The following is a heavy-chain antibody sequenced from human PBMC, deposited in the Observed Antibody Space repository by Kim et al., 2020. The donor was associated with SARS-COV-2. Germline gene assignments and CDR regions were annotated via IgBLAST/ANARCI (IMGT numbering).Heavy chain of an antibody. V-gene: IGHV3-30-3*01. Sequence: GGSLRLSCAASGFTFSSCAIHWVRQAPGKGLEWVAVISYDGSNKNYADSVKGRLTISRDNSKNTLYLQMNSLRAEDTALYYCAGDPWSRLRGLTYSYYGMDVWGQGTTVTVSS. D-gene: IGHD3-10*01. CDR2: ISYDGSNK. CDR1: GFTFSSCA. CDR3: AGDPWSRLRGLTYSYYGMDV. J-gene: IGHJ6*02.